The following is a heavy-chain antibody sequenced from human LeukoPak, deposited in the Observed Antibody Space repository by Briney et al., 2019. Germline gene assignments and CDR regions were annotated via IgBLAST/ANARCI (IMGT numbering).Heavy chain of an antibody. D-gene: IGHD1-26*01. J-gene: IGHJ4*02. CDR2: IYTSGST. Sequence: SETLSLTCTVSGGSISSGSYYWSWIRQPAGKGLEWIGRIYTSGSTNYNPSLKSRVTISVDTSKNQFSLKLSSVTAADTAVYYCAREGENIGSYYFDCWGQGTLVTVSS. CDR3: AREGENIGSYYFDC. V-gene: IGHV4-61*02. CDR1: GGSISSGSYY.